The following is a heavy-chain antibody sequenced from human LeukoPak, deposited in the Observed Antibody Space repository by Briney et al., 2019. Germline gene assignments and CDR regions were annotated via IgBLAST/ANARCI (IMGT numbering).Heavy chain of an antibody. D-gene: IGHD1-26*01. CDR1: GGSITNGSYY. Sequence: PSETLSLTCSVSGGSITNGSYYWGWIRQPPGKGLEWIGSIHYSGSTYYKPSLKSRVTKSVDTSKNQFSLKLSYVTAADTAIYYCARALSGSYVGAFDIWGQGTMVTVSS. J-gene: IGHJ3*02. CDR2: IHYSGST. CDR3: ARALSGSYVGAFDI. V-gene: IGHV4-39*07.